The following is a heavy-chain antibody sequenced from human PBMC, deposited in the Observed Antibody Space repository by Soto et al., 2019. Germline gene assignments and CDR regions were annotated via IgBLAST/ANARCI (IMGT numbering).Heavy chain of an antibody. D-gene: IGHD6-13*01. Sequence: QITLKESGPTLVKPTQTLTLTCTFSGFSLSTSGVGVGWIRQPPGKALEWLALIYWDYDKRYCPSLERRLTITKDTSKNQVVLTMTNMDPVDTAPYFCARVSAGGTINWGQGTLVTVSS. V-gene: IGHV2-5*02. CDR3: ARVSAGGTIN. J-gene: IGHJ4*02. CDR2: IYWDYDK. CDR1: GFSLSTSGVG.